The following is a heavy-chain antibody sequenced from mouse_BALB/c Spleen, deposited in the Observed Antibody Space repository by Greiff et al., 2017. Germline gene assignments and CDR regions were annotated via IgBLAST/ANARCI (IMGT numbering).Heavy chain of an antibody. V-gene: IGHV1-31*01. CDR2: INPYNGAT. Sequence: EVQLQQSGPELVKPGASVKISCKASGYSFTGYYMHWVKQSHVKSLEWIGRINPYNGATSYNQNFKDKASLTVDKSSSTAYMELHSLTSEDSAVYYCARRGSYLDYWGQGTTLTVSS. CDR1: GYSFTGYY. CDR3: ARRGSYLDY. D-gene: IGHD2-12*01. J-gene: IGHJ2*01.